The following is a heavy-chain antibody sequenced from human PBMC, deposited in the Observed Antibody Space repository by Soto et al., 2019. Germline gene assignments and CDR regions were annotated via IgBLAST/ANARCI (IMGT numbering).Heavy chain of an antibody. CDR2: INAGNGNT. D-gene: IGHD6-19*01. CDR1: GYTFTSYA. V-gene: IGHV1-3*01. J-gene: IGHJ6*02. CDR3: ARDASSGGYYYGMDV. Sequence: QVQLVQSGAEVKKPGASVKVSCKASGYTFTSYAMHWVRQAPGQRLEWMGWINAGNGNTKYSQKFQGRVTITRDTSASTAYMELSSLRSEDTAVYYCARDASSGGYYYGMDVWGQGTTVTVSS.